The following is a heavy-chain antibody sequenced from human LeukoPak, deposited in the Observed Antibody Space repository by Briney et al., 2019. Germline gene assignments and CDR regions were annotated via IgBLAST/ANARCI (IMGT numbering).Heavy chain of an antibody. Sequence: GGSLRLSCAASGFTFSSYWMSWVRQAPGKGLEWVANIKQDGSEKYYVDSVKGRFTISRDNAKNSLHLQMNSLRAEDTAVYYCARLYKGGLYYFDYWGQGTLVTVSS. J-gene: IGHJ4*02. D-gene: IGHD1-1*01. CDR1: GFTFSSYW. V-gene: IGHV3-7*01. CDR2: IKQDGSEK. CDR3: ARLYKGGLYYFDY.